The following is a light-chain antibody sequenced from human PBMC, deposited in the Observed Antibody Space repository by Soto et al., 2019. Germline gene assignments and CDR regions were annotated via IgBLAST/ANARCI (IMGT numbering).Light chain of an antibody. CDR3: QQRGNRPPWT. CDR1: QSVGKY. Sequence: EIVITESPATLSLFPGSRATLACRARQSVGKYSVWYQQKPGQAPRLLIYDASNRATGIPARFSGSGSGTDFTLTISSLEPEDVAVYYCQQRGNRPPWTFGQGTKVDIK. V-gene: IGKV3-11*01. CDR2: DAS. J-gene: IGKJ1*01.